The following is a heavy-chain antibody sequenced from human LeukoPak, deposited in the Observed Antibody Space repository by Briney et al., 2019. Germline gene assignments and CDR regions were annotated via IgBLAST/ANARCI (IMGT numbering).Heavy chain of an antibody. D-gene: IGHD3-22*01. Sequence: PSETLSLTCTVSGGSISSYYWSWIRQPPGKGLEWIGEINHSGSTNYNPSLKSRVTISVDTSKNQFSLKLSSVTAADTAVYYCAVSYDSSGYFVNWGQGTLVTVSS. V-gene: IGHV4-34*01. CDR1: GGSISSYY. CDR3: AVSYDSSGYFVN. J-gene: IGHJ4*02. CDR2: INHSGST.